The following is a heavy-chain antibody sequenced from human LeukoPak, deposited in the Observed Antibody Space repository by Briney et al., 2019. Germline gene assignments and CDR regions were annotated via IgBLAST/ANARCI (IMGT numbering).Heavy chain of an antibody. CDR1: GGSISSGGYY. Sequence: SETLSLTCTVSGGSISSGGYYWSWIRQHPGKGLEWIGYIYYSGSTYYNPSLKSRVTISVDTSKNQFSLKLSSVTAADTAVYYCARSSRLDRGLQGYLRAFDPWGQGTLVTVSS. D-gene: IGHD3-22*01. V-gene: IGHV4-61*08. J-gene: IGHJ5*02. CDR2: IYYSGST. CDR3: ARSSRLDRGLQGYLRAFDP.